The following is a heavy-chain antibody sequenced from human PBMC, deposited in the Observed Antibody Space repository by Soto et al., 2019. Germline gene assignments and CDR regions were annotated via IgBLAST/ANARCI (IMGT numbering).Heavy chain of an antibody. CDR3: ARDEASIAARRHYYYGMDV. V-gene: IGHV3-53*01. J-gene: IGHJ6*02. CDR1: GFTVSSNY. CDR2: IYSGGST. D-gene: IGHD6-6*01. Sequence: GSLRLSCAASGFTVSSNYMSWVRQAPGQGLEWVSVIYSGGSTYYADPVKGRFTISRDNSKNTLYLQMNSLRAEDTAVYYCARDEASIAARRHYYYGMDVWGQGTTVTVSS.